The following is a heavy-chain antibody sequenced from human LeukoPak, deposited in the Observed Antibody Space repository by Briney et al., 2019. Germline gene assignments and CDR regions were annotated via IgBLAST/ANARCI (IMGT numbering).Heavy chain of an antibody. J-gene: IGHJ6*02. V-gene: IGHV3-7*05. Sequence: GGSLRLSCTTSGFTFGDYAMSWVRQAPGKGLEWVANIKQDGSEKYYVDSVKGRFTISRDNAKNSLYLQMNSLRAEDTAVYYCASFSGHYYGMDVWGQGTTVTVSS. CDR2: IKQDGSEK. CDR1: GFTFGDYA. D-gene: IGHD1-26*01. CDR3: ASFSGHYYGMDV.